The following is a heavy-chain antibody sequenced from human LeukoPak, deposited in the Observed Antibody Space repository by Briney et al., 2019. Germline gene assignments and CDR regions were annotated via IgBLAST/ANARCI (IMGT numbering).Heavy chain of an antibody. CDR2: IHQDGSEK. D-gene: IGHD3-10*01. Sequence: PGGSLRLSCAASGVTFSSYWMTWVRQAPGKGLEWVANIHQDGSEKYYVDSVKGRFTISRDYAKNSLYLQMNSLRAEDTAVYYCARGTYISVVRGAIDYWGQGTLVTVSS. V-gene: IGHV3-7*02. CDR1: GVTFSSYW. CDR3: ARGTYISVVRGAIDY. J-gene: IGHJ4*02.